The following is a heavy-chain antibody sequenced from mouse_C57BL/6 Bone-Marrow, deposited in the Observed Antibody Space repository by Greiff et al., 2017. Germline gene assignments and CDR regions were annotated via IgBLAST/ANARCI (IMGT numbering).Heavy chain of an antibody. CDR3: ARLRCYFDD. V-gene: IGHV1-54*01. CDR1: GYAFTNYL. Sequence: VQLQQSGAELVRPGTSVKVSCKASGYAFTNYLIEWVKQRPGQGLEWIGVINPGSGGTNYNEKFKGKATLTADKSSSTAYMQLSSLTSEDSAVYFCARLRCYFDDWGQGTTLTVSA. CDR2: INPGSGGT. J-gene: IGHJ2*01.